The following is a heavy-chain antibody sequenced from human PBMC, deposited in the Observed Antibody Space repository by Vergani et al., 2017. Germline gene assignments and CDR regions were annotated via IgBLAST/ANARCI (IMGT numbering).Heavy chain of an antibody. CDR1: GYSITSGYY. D-gene: IGHD3-10*01. CDR2: IYHTGSA. Sequence: QVQLLESGPGLLKPSETLSLTCSVSGYSITSGYYWGWIRQPPGRGLECIGSIYHTGSAYYNPSLKSRVTVSVDTSMKQVSLKLNSVTAADTAVYYCVRTVALWFGETKDGGWFDPWGQGTLVTVTS. CDR3: VRTVALWFGETKDGGWFDP. J-gene: IGHJ5*02. V-gene: IGHV4-38-2*01.